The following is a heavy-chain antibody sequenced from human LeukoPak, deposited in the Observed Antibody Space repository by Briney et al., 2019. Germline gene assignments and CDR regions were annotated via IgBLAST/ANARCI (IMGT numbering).Heavy chain of an antibody. CDR1: GYTFTAYF. V-gene: IGHV1-2*02. Sequence: ASVKVSCKASGYTFTAYFMHWVRQAPGQGLEWMGWINPNSGGTNYAQKFQGRVTMTRDTSISTAYMELSRLRSDDTAVYYCARYESGLYFYMGVWGKGTKVTVSS. CDR3: ARYESGLYFYMGV. J-gene: IGHJ6*03. D-gene: IGHD3-10*01. CDR2: INPNSGGT.